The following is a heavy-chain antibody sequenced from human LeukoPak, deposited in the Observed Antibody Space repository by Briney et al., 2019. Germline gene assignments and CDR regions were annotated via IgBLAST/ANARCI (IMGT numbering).Heavy chain of an antibody. V-gene: IGHV4-30-4*01. CDR2: IYYSGST. D-gene: IGHD3-10*01. J-gene: IGHJ4*02. Sequence: PSETLSLTCTVSGGSISSGDYYWSWIRQPPGKGLEWIGYIYYSGSTYYNPSLKSRVTISVDTSKNQFSLKLSSVTAADMAVYYCARDRRGGSGSYSPLGYWGQGTLVTVSS. CDR1: GGSISSGDYY. CDR3: ARDRRGGSGSYSPLGY.